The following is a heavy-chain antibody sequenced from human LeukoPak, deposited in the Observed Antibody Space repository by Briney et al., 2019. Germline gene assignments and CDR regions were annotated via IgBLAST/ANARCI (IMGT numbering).Heavy chain of an antibody. D-gene: IGHD3-22*01. J-gene: IGHJ4*02. CDR1: GFTFSTYG. CDR2: IWYDGSER. CDR3: ARVGQFDNSGSLPFDY. Sequence: PGGSLRLSCAASGFTFSTYGMHWVRQAPDKGLEWVAVIWYDGSERYHADSVKGRFTISRDNSNNTLFLQMNSLRVEDTAVYYCARVGQFDNSGSLPFDYWGQGTLVTVSS. V-gene: IGHV3-33*01.